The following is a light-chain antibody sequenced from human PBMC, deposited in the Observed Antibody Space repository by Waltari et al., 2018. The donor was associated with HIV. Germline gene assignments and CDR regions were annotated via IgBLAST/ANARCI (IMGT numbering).Light chain of an antibody. CDR1: SSTIGAGYD. CDR3: QSYDTSLSAYV. V-gene: IGLV1-40*01. CDR2: GNT. J-gene: IGLJ1*01. Sequence: QSVLAQPPSVSGAPGQRVTISCTGSSSTIGAGYDVHWYQQLPGTAPKCLIYGNTNRPSGVPDRFSGSKSGSSASLAITGLQAEDEADYYCQSYDTSLSAYVFGTGTKVTVL.